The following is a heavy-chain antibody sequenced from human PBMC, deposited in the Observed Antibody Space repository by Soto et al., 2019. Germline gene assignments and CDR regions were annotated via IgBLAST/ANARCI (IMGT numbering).Heavy chain of an antibody. Sequence: SETLSLTCTVSGGSISSYYWSWIRQPPGKGLEWIGYIYYSGSTNYNPSLKSRVTISVDTSKNQFSLKLSSVTAADTAVYYCARARVAQYCSDGSCYSGIDYWGQGTLVTVSS. V-gene: IGHV4-59*01. CDR2: IYYSGST. J-gene: IGHJ4*02. CDR1: GGSISSYY. CDR3: ARARVAQYCSDGSCYSGIDY. D-gene: IGHD2-15*01.